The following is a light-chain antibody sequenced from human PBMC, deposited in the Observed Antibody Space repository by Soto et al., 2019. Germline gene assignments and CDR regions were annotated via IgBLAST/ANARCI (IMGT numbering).Light chain of an antibody. CDR1: SNDAGGYYL. CDR3: CSYAGHSTYV. V-gene: IGLV2-23*01. CDR2: EDT. J-gene: IGLJ1*01. Sequence: QSALTQPASVSGSPGQSITISCTGVSNDAGGYYLVSWYQQHPGQAPKLIIYEDTKRPSGVSSRFSGSTSANTPSLTISGLQAADEADYYCCSYAGHSTYVFAGGTKGTVL.